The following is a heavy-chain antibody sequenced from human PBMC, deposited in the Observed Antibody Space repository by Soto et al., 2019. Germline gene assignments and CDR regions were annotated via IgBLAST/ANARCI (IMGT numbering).Heavy chain of an antibody. D-gene: IGHD6-13*01. CDR1: GGAISSGGYS. CDR3: ARVAAGTPLGYFDY. CDR2: IYHSGST. Sequence: TLSPTCAVPGGAISSGGYSWRCIRQPPGKGLEWIGYIYHSGSTYYNPSLKSRVTISVDRSKNQFSLKLSSVTAADTAVYCCARVAAGTPLGYFDYWGQGTLVTVSS. J-gene: IGHJ4*02. V-gene: IGHV4-30-2*01.